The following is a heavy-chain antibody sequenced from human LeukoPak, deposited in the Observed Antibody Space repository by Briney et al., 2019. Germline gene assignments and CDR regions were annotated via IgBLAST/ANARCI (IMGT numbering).Heavy chain of an antibody. CDR3: AKVLVLVSANRYYFDY. Sequence: GGSLRLSCAASGLTFSGSAMSWVRQAPGKGLEWVSLISGSGNSTYYADSVKGRFIISRDNSRNTLYLQMNSLRVEDTAVYYCAKVLVLVSANRYYFDYWGQGTLVTVSS. D-gene: IGHD2-21*02. CDR1: GLTFSGSA. J-gene: IGHJ4*02. CDR2: ISGSGNST. V-gene: IGHV3-23*01.